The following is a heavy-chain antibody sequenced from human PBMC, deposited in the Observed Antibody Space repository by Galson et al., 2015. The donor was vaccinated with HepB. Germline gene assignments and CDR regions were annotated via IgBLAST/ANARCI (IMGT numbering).Heavy chain of an antibody. CDR2: IRSKANSYAT. D-gene: IGHD1-26*01. CDR1: GFTFSGSA. Sequence: SLRLSCAASGFTFSGSAMHWVRQASGKGLEWVGRIRSKANSYATAYAASVKGRFTISRDDSKNTAYLQMNSLKTEDTAVYYCTRRSSGSYHPGSFDIWGQGTMVTVSS. J-gene: IGHJ3*02. CDR3: TRRSSGSYHPGSFDI. V-gene: IGHV3-73*01.